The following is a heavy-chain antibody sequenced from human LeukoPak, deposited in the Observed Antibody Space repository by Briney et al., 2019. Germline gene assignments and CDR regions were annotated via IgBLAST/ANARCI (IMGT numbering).Heavy chain of an antibody. D-gene: IGHD6-13*01. CDR2: INPNSGGT. J-gene: IGHJ6*03. CDR3: AREGIAAPYYYYMDV. Sequence: ASVKVSCKASGYTFTGYYMHRVRQAPGQGLEWMGWINPNSGGTNYAQKFQGRVTMTRDTSISTAYMELSRLRSDDTAVYYCAREGIAAPYYYYMDVWGKGTTVTVSS. CDR1: GYTFTGYY. V-gene: IGHV1-2*02.